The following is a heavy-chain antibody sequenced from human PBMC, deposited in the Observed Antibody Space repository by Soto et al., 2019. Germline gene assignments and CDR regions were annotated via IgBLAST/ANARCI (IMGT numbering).Heavy chain of an antibody. Sequence: GASVKVSCKDSVYTLNSYGSRWVRQAQEKGLEWMGGFNADNGETNYSQKFQGRVTITRDTSASTAYMELSSLRSEDTAVYYCARSVYRGVITNYYMDVWGKGTTVTVSS. CDR1: VYTLNSYG. V-gene: IGHV1-18*01. J-gene: IGHJ6*03. CDR2: FNADNGET. CDR3: ARSVYRGVITNYYMDV. D-gene: IGHD3-10*01.